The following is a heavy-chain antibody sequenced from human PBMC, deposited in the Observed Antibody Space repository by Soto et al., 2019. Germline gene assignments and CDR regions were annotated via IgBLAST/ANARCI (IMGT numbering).Heavy chain of an antibody. Sequence: QLVQSGPEVKKPGSSVKVSCKSVGDTFSSYAVSWVRQAPGQGPEWMGGIIPTFGTVNYAQKFQGRAAITADEATRLSYMELSSLKSEDTAVYYCAREAGDYGHPYLDSWGQGTLISVSS. CDR2: IIPTFGTV. V-gene: IGHV1-69*01. CDR3: AREAGDYGHPYLDS. J-gene: IGHJ4*02. CDR1: GDTFSSYA. D-gene: IGHD3-10*01.